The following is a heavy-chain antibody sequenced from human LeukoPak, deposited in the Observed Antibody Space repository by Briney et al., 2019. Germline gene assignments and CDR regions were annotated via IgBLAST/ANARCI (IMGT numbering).Heavy chain of an antibody. V-gene: IGHV4-34*01. J-gene: IGHJ4*02. D-gene: IGHD3-22*01. CDR3: ARGPLYYYDSSSRSYYFDY. CDR1: GGSFSGYY. Sequence: PSETLSLTCAVYGGSFSGYYWSWIRQPPGKGLEWIGEINHSGSTNYNPSLKSRVTISVGTSKNQFSLKLRSVTAADTAVYYCARGPLYYYDSSSRSYYFDYWGQGTLVTVSS. CDR2: INHSGST.